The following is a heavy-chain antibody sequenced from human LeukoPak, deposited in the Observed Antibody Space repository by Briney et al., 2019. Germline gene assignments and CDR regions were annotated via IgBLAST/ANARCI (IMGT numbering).Heavy chain of an antibody. D-gene: IGHD4-23*01. CDR1: GGSISGSSYY. CDR3: ARDTRLRWLCDP. V-gene: IGHV4-39*07. J-gene: IGHJ5*02. Sequence: SETLSLTCTVSGGSISGSSYYWGWIRQPPGKGLEWLGSIYYSGSTYYNPSLKSRVTISVDTSKNQFSLKLSSVTAADTAVYYCARDTRLRWLCDPWGQGTLVTVSS. CDR2: IYYSGST.